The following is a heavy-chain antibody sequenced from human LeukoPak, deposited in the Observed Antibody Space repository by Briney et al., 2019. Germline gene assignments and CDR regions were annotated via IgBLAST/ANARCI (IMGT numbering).Heavy chain of an antibody. CDR3: AKGGKWDVTPFDY. V-gene: IGHV3-7*03. D-gene: IGHD1-26*01. CDR2: IKEDGSEK. CDR1: GFTFSNFW. J-gene: IGHJ4*02. Sequence: GGSLRLSCAASGFTFSNFWMTWVRQAPGKGLEWVANIKEDGSEKYYEDSVKGRFTISRDNSKNTLYLQVNSLRAEDTAVYYCAKGGKWDVTPFDYWGQGTLVTVSS.